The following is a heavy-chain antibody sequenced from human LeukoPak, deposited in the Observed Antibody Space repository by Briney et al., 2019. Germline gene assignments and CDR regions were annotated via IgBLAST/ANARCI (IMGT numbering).Heavy chain of an antibody. CDR3: ARSAVTTGRRHFDY. D-gene: IGHD4-17*01. Sequence: RGESLKISCKGSGYSFTSYWIGWVRQMPGKGLEWMGIIYPDDSDTRYSPSFQGQVTISADKSITTAYLQWSSLKASDTAMYYCARSAVTTGRRHFDYWGQGTLVTVSS. CDR1: GYSFTSYW. V-gene: IGHV5-51*01. CDR2: IYPDDSDT. J-gene: IGHJ4*02.